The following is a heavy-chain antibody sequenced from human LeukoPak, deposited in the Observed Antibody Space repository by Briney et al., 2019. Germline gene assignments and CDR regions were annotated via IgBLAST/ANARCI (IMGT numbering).Heavy chain of an antibody. J-gene: IGHJ4*02. Sequence: SVKVSCKASGGVFSSYGFSWVRQAPGQGLEWMGRIIPVLGTTIYAQKLQGRVTITADKSTTTAYMELSSLRSEDTAVYYCATSQGTPASFDYWGQGTLVTVSS. V-gene: IGHV1-69*04. CDR2: IIPVLGTT. CDR3: ATSQGTPASFDY. D-gene: IGHD1/OR15-1a*01. CDR1: GGVFSSYG.